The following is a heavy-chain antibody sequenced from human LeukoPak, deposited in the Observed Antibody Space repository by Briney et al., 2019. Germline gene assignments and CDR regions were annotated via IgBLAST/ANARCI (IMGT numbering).Heavy chain of an antibody. CDR1: GFTLSTYA. CDR3: AKVLGTGTVVTDY. D-gene: IGHD1-1*01. J-gene: IGHJ4*02. V-gene: IGHV3-64*04. CDR2: ISNHGGST. Sequence: TGGSLRLSCLASGFTLSTYAMHWVRQAPGKGLEYVSGISNHGGSTYYADSVKGRFTISRDNSKNTLYLQMNSLRAEDTAVYYCAKVLGTGTVVTDYWGQGTLVTVSS.